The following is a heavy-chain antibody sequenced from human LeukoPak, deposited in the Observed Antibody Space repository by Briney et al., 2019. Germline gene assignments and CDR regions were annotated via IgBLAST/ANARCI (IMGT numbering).Heavy chain of an antibody. J-gene: IGHJ3*02. CDR1: GGSISIYY. CDR2: IYYSGST. V-gene: IGHV4-59*08. D-gene: IGHD2-15*01. Sequence: SETLSLTCTVSGGSISIYYWSWIRQPPGKGLEWIGYIYYSGSTNYNPSLKSRVTISVDTSKNQFSLKLSSVTAADTAVYYCARRIRDCSGGSCRPDAFDIWGQGTMVTVSS. CDR3: ARRIRDCSGGSCRPDAFDI.